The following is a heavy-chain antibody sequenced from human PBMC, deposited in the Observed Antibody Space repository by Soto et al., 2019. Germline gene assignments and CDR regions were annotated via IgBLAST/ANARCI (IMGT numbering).Heavy chain of an antibody. V-gene: IGHV4-4*07. J-gene: IGHJ5*02. Sequence: SETLSLTCTVSGGSISSYRWSWIRQPAGKGLEWIGRLNTYGNTHYNPSLKSRATVSVDTSRNQFFLTLRSVTAADSAVYHCGRESGETWDYEASWGQGTPVTVSS. D-gene: IGHD1-7*01. CDR1: GGSISSYR. CDR3: GRESGETWDYEAS. CDR2: LNTYGNT.